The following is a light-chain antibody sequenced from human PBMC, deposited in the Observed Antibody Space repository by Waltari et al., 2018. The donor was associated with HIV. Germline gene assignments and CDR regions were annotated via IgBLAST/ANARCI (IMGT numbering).Light chain of an antibody. CDR2: KAS. Sequence: DIQMTQSPSTLSASVGDRVTITCRASQNMGTWLAWDQQKPGKAPKLLIYKASNLESGVPSRFSGSGFGTEFTLTISSLQPDDFATYYCQQYKTYPRTFGQGTKVEIK. CDR1: QNMGTW. V-gene: IGKV1-5*03. J-gene: IGKJ1*01. CDR3: QQYKTYPRT.